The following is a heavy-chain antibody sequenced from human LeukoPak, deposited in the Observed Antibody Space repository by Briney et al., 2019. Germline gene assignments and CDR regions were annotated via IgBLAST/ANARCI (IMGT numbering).Heavy chain of an antibody. V-gene: IGHV4-31*03. D-gene: IGHD2-15*01. J-gene: IGHJ6*02. Sequence: PSQTLSLTCTVSGGSISSGGYYWSWIRQHPGKGLAWIGYIYYSGSTYYNPSLKSRVTISVDTSKNQFSLKLSSVTAADTAVYYCARRGIVSSGNYYGMDVWGQGTTVTVSS. CDR1: GGSISSGGYY. CDR3: ARRGIVSSGNYYGMDV. CDR2: IYYSGST.